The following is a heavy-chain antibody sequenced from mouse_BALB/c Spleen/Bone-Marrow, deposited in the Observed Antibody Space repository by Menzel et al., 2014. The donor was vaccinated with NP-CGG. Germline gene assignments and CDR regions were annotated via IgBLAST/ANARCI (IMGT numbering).Heavy chain of an antibody. J-gene: IGHJ4*01. D-gene: IGHD1-1*01. CDR2: ILPGRGST. CDR1: GYTFSSYW. V-gene: IGHV1-9*01. CDR3: ARWDTTAMDY. Sequence: VMLVESGAELMKPGASVKISCKATGYTFSSYWIEWVKQRPGHGLEWIGGILPGRGSTNYNEKFKGKATFTSDTSSNTAYMQLSSLTSEDPAVYYCARWDTTAMDYWGQGTSVTVSS.